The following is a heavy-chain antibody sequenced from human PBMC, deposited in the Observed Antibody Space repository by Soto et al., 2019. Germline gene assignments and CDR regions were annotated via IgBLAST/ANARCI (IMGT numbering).Heavy chain of an antibody. J-gene: IGHJ1*01. V-gene: IGHV1-69*01. CDR2: IIPIFGTA. CDR1: GGTFSSYA. D-gene: IGHD4-17*01. CDR3: ARDFPSTTVVTPFQH. Sequence: QVPLVQSGAEVKKPGSSVKVSCKASGGTFSSYAISWVRQAPGQGLEWMGGIIPIFGTANYAQKFQGRVTITADESTSTAYMELSSLRSEDTAVYYCARDFPSTTVVTPFQHWGQGTLVAVSS.